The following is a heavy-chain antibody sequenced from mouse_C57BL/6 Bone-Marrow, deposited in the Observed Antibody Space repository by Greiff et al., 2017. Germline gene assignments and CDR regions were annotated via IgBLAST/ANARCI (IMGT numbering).Heavy chain of an antibody. Sequence: EVQLQQSGPELVKPGASVKISCKVSGYSFTDYNMNWVKQSNGKSLEWIRVINTNYGTNNYNQKLKGKDTLTVDKSSSTAYMQLNSLTTEDSAVYYCARAEDYGPWFAYWGWGTLVTVSA. D-gene: IGHD2-4*01. CDR1: GYSFTDYN. J-gene: IGHJ3*01. CDR3: ARAEDYGPWFAY. CDR2: INTNYGTN. V-gene: IGHV1-39*01.